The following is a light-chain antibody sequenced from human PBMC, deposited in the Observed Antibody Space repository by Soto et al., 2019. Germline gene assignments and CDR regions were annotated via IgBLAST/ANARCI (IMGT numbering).Light chain of an antibody. CDR1: SSDVGYNY. V-gene: IGLV2-14*01. CDR2: DIN. Sequence: QSALTQPASVSGSPGQSITISCTGTSSDVGYNYVSWYQQHPGKAPKLMIYDINNRPSGVSNRFSGSKSGNTVSLTISGLQAEDEADYYCASYTSITTAVFGTGTKVTVL. CDR3: ASYTSITTAV. J-gene: IGLJ1*01.